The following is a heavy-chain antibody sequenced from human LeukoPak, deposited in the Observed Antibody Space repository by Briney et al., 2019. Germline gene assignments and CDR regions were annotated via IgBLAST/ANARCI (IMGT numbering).Heavy chain of an antibody. J-gene: IGHJ4*02. CDR1: GYSISSGYY. CDR3: ARPLGYNQEFDY. Sequence: SETLSLTCAVSGYSISSGYYWGWIRQPPGKGLEWIGSIYHSGSTYYNPSLKSRVTISVDTSKNQFSLKLSSVTAADTAVYYCARPLGYNQEFDYWGQGTLVTVSS. V-gene: IGHV4-38-2*01. CDR2: IYHSGST. D-gene: IGHD5-24*01.